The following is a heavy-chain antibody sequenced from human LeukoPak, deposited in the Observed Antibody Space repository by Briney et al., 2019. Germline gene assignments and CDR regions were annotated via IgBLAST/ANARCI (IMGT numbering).Heavy chain of an antibody. CDR2: IYYSGST. D-gene: IGHD5-24*01. CDR3: ARVEAATTNPRFDY. J-gene: IGHJ4*02. Sequence: SETLSLTCTVSGGSISSSSYYWSWVRQHPGKGLEWIGYIYYSGSTYYNPSLKSRVTISVDTSKNQFSLDLSSVTAADTAMYYCARVEAATTNPRFDYWGQGTLVTVSS. V-gene: IGHV4-31*03. CDR1: GGSISSSSYY.